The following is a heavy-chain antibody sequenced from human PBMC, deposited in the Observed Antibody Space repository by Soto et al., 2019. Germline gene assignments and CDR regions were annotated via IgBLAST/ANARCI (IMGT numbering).Heavy chain of an antibody. CDR3: SRFPNGLPGDH. V-gene: IGHV4-59*08. CDR2: IYYSGST. J-gene: IGHJ5*02. D-gene: IGHD4-17*01. Sequence: SETLSLTCTVSGGSISSYYWSWIRQPPGKGLEWIGYIYYSGSTNYNPSLKSRVTISVDTSKNQFSLKLTSVTAADTAMYYCSRFPNGLPGDHWGQATLVTVSS. CDR1: GGSISSYY.